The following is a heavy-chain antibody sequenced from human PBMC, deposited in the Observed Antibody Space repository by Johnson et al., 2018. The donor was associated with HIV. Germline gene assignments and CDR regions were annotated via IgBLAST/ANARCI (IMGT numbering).Heavy chain of an antibody. Sequence: VQLVESGGGLVKPGGSLRLSCAASGFTFSNAWMNWVRQAPGKGLAWVGRIKSESDGGTTDYPTPVKGRFTISRDDAKNMLYLHMNSLKIEDPAVYYCSTGDIVVVAGAMLLPLHDAFDIWGQGTMVTVSS. CDR3: STGDIVVVAGAMLLPLHDAFDI. CDR1: GFTFSNAW. D-gene: IGHD2-15*01. CDR2: IKSESDGGTT. V-gene: IGHV3-15*01. J-gene: IGHJ3*02.